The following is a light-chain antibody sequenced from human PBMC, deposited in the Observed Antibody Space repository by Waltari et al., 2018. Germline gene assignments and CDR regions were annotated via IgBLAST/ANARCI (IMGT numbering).Light chain of an antibody. CDR2: DVT. CDR3: SSYAGSYSYV. J-gene: IGLJ1*01. CDR1: SSDIGAYNY. V-gene: IGLV2-11*01. Sequence: QSALAQPRSVSGSPGQSVTISCTGTSSDIGAYNYVSWYQQHPGKAPKLRIYDVTMRPSGVPERFSGSKSGNTASLTISGLRTEDEADYYCSSYAGSYSYVFGTATKVTVL.